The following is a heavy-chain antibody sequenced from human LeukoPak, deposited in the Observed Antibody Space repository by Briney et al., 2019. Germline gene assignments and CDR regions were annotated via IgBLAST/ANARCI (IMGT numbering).Heavy chain of an antibody. Sequence: ASVKVSCKASGYTFTGYYMHWVRQAPGQGLEWMGRINPNSGGTNYAQKFQGRVTMTRDTSISTAYMELSRLRSDDTAVYYCARETLLWFGELFAPLDAFDTWGRGTMVTVSS. J-gene: IGHJ3*02. CDR3: ARETLLWFGELFAPLDAFDT. D-gene: IGHD3-10*01. CDR1: GYTFTGYY. CDR2: INPNSGGT. V-gene: IGHV1-2*06.